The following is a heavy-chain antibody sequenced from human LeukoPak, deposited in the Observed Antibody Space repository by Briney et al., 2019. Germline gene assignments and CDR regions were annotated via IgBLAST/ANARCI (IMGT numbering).Heavy chain of an antibody. V-gene: IGHV4-31*03. J-gene: IGHJ5*02. D-gene: IGHD3-22*01. CDR1: GGSISSGGYY. Sequence: SQTLSLTCTVSGGSISSGGYYWNWIRQHPGKGLEWIGYIYYSGNTFYNPSLKSRVTISIDTSKNQFSLKLRSVTAADTAVYYCVRGYYDSRARFDPWGQGTLVTVSS. CDR2: IYYSGNT. CDR3: VRGYYDSRARFDP.